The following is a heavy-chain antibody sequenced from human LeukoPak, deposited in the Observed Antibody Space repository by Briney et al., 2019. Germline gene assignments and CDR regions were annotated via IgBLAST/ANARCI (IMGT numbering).Heavy chain of an antibody. CDR1: GFTFTFYS. D-gene: IGHD3-9*01. CDR2: ISASGGST. J-gene: IGHJ1*01. CDR3: AKVLISDWYGIWSY. V-gene: IGHV3-23*01. Sequence: GGSLILFHAASGFTFTFYSGSWVRQAPGKGLEWVSAISASGGSTYYADSVKGRFTISRDNSKNMVYLQMNSLRADDTAVYYCAKVLISDWYGIWSYCGQGTLVTVSA.